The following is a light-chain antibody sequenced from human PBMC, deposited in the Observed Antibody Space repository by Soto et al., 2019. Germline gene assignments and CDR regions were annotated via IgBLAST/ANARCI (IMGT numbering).Light chain of an antibody. CDR2: WAS. V-gene: IGKV4-1*01. CDR3: QQYCTTPLT. J-gene: IGKJ4*01. Sequence: DIVMTQSPDSLAVSLGERATINCKSSQSVLYSSNNKNYLAWFQQKPGQPPKLLIYWASTREFGVPDRFSGSGSGTDFTLTISSLQAEDVAVYYCQQYCTTPLTFGGGTRVEIK. CDR1: QSVLYSSNNKNY.